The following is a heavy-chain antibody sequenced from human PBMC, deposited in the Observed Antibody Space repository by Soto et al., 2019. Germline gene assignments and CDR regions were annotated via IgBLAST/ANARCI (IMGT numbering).Heavy chain of an antibody. Sequence: GGSLRLSCAASGFTFSSYGMHWVRQAPGKGLEWVAVISYDGSNKYYADSVKGRFTISRDNSKNTLYLQMNSLRAEDTAVYYCAKDWDTAMVFYDWGHGT. J-gene: IGHJ4*01. CDR3: AKDWDTAMVFYD. D-gene: IGHD5-18*01. CDR1: GFTFSSYG. V-gene: IGHV3-30*18. CDR2: ISYDGSNK.